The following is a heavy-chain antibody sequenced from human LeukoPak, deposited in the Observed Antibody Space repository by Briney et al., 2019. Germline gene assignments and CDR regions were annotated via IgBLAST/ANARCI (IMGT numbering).Heavy chain of an antibody. J-gene: IGHJ4*02. CDR2: ISGSGGST. CDR1: GFTFSSYA. Sequence: GGSLRLSCAASGFTFSSYAMSWVHQAPGKGLEWVSAISGSGGSTYYADSVKGRFTISRDNSKNTLYLQMNSLRAEDTAVYYCAKDTAMEDYFDYWGQGTLVTVSS. V-gene: IGHV3-23*01. D-gene: IGHD5-18*01. CDR3: AKDTAMEDYFDY.